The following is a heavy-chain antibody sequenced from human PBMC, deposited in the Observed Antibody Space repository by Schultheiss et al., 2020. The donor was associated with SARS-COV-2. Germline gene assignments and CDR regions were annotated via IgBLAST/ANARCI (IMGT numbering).Heavy chain of an antibody. V-gene: IGHV4-59*12. CDR3: ARDAGIGFDY. Sequence: SETLSLTCTVSGGSISSYYWSWIRQPPGKGLEWIGYIYYSGSTYYNPSLKSRVTISVDTSKNQFSLKLSSVTAADTAVYYCARDAGIGFDYWGQGTLVTVSS. D-gene: IGHD3-10*01. CDR2: IYYSGST. J-gene: IGHJ4*02. CDR1: GGSISSYY.